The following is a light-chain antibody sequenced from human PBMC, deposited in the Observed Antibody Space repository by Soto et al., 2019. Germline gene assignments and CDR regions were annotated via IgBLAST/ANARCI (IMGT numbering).Light chain of an antibody. CDR2: AAS. CDR3: QQYNNWPPWT. Sequence: EVVMTQSPATLSVSPGDKVSLSCRANQTISNTLAWYQQKPGQAPRLLIYAASTRATGVSARFSGSGSGTDFTLTISSLQSEDFAVYYCQQYNNWPPWTFGQGTKVDIK. CDR1: QTISNT. J-gene: IGKJ1*01. V-gene: IGKV3-15*01.